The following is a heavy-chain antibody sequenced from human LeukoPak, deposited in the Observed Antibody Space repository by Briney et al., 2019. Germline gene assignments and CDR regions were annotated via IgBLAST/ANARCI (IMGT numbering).Heavy chain of an antibody. CDR1: GCSFTSYW. Sequence: GESLKISCKGSGCSFTSYWIGWVRQMPGKGLEWMGIIYPGDSDTRYSPSFQGQVTISADKSISTAYLQWSSLKASDTAMYYCARHLIGRQQLGYYGMDVWGQGTTVTVSS. V-gene: IGHV5-51*01. CDR3: ARHLIGRQQLGYYGMDV. CDR2: IYPGDSDT. J-gene: IGHJ6*02. D-gene: IGHD6-13*01.